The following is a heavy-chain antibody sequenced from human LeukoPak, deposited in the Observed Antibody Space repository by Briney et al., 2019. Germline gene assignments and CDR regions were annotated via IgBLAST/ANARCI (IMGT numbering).Heavy chain of an antibody. D-gene: IGHD1-26*01. CDR1: GFTFSDHY. CDR3: VRDVGYYLFDF. CDR2: IKEDGSEE. Sequence: GGSLRLSCTASGFTFSDHYMDWVRQAPGKGLEWAGHIKEDGSEERYVDSVRGRFAISRDNAKNSLFLQMNSLGVDDTAMYFCVRDVGYYLFDFWGQGALVTVSS. V-gene: IGHV3-7*03. J-gene: IGHJ4*02.